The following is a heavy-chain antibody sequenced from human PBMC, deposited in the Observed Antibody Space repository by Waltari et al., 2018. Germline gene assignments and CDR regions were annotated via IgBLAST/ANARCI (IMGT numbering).Heavy chain of an antibody. CDR2: IYYSGST. D-gene: IGHD6-6*01. J-gene: IGHJ6*03. CDR3: ARTPWGIAARPNYYYYMDV. V-gene: IGHV4-59*13. CDR1: GGSISSYY. Sequence: QVKLQESGPGLVKPSETLSLTCTVSGGSISSYYWSWIRQPTGKGLEWIGYIYYSGSTNSNPSLKSRVTISVDTSKNQFSLKLSSVTAADTAVYYCARTPWGIAARPNYYYYMDVWGKGTTVTISS.